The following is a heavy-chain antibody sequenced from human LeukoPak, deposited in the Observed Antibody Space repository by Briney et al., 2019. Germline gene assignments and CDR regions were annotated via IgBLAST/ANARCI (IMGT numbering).Heavy chain of an antibody. Sequence: SETLSLTCTVSGGSIASYYWSWIRQFPGKGLEWIGYISYRGSTSYNPSLNSRVSISLDTSKNQLPLRLNSVTAADTAVYYCARDASGYGYFDYWGQGTLVTVSS. V-gene: IGHV4-59*01. CDR1: GGSIASYY. D-gene: IGHD5-12*01. J-gene: IGHJ4*02. CDR3: ARDASGYGYFDY. CDR2: ISYRGST.